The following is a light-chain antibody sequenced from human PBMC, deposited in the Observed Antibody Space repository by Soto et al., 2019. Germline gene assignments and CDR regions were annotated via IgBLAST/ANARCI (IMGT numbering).Light chain of an antibody. Sequence: EIVLTHSPGTLSLSASQRSTLSCSSSETVTGKYLAWYQQKPGQAPRLLIYDASSRATGIPDRFSGGGSGTDFTLTISRLEPEDFAVYYCQQFSSYPLTFGGGTKVDIK. J-gene: IGKJ4*01. CDR1: ETVTGKY. V-gene: IGKV3-20*01. CDR3: QQFSSYPLT. CDR2: DAS.